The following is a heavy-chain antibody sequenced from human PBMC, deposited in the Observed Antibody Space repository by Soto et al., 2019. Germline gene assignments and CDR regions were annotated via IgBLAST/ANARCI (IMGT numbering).Heavy chain of an antibody. J-gene: IGHJ4*02. CDR1: GGSISSYY. D-gene: IGHD1-26*01. CDR2: IYYSGSP. CDR3: ARYSGTLQFDY. V-gene: IGHV4-59*01. Sequence: PSETLSLTCTVSGGSISSYYWSWIRQPPGKGLEWIGYIYYSGSPNYNPSLKSRVTISVDTSKNQFSLRLSSVTAADTAVYYCARYSGTLQFDYWGQGTLVTVSS.